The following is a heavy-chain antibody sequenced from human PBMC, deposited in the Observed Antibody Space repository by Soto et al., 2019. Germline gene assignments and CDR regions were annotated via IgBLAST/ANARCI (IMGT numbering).Heavy chain of an antibody. D-gene: IGHD2-15*01. Sequence: SETLSLTCTVSGGSISSYYWSWIRQPAGKGLGWIGRIYTSGSTNYNPSLKSRVTMSVXXXXXXFXLXLXXXTAAXTAVYYCARVRVEMAYSDAFDIWGQGTMVTVSS. CDR2: IYTSGST. V-gene: IGHV4-4*07. CDR3: ARVRVEMAYSDAFDI. J-gene: IGHJ3*02. CDR1: GGSISSYY.